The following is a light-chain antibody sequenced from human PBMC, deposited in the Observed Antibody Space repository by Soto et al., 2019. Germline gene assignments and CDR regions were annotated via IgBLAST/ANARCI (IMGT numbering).Light chain of an antibody. V-gene: IGKV3-15*01. CDR1: QSVSSN. Sequence: EIVMTQSPATLSVSPGERATLSCRASQSVSSNLAWYQQKPGQAPRLLIYGASTRATGIPARFSGSGSGTESTLTISSLQSEDVAVYYCQQYNNWPPYTFGQGTKLEIK. CDR3: QQYNNWPPYT. CDR2: GAS. J-gene: IGKJ2*01.